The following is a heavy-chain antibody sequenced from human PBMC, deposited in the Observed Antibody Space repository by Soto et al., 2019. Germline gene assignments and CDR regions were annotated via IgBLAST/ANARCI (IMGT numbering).Heavy chain of an antibody. D-gene: IGHD4-17*01. CDR1: GFTFSRDG. V-gene: IGHV3-23*01. Sequence: LRLSCAASGFTFSRDGMSWVRQAPGKGLEWVSLITDNGGSTYYADSVKGRFTISRDNTKNTLFLQMNSLRAEDTAVYYCAKERATTNAFDYWGQGALVTVS. CDR2: ITDNGGST. CDR3: AKERATTNAFDY. J-gene: IGHJ4*02.